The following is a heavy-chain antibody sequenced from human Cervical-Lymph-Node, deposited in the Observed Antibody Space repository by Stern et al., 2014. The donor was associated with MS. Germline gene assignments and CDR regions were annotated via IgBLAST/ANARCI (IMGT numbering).Heavy chain of an antibody. CDR1: GLVFRRYA. J-gene: IGHJ4*02. CDR3: AKGGSGSYLD. CDR2: ISYDGRDK. Sequence: VQLVEYGGGVVQPGRSLRLCWAGFGLVFRRYALNWVRQVPGKGLEWVALISYDGRDKYYTDSVKGRFTVSRDNSNNTVDLEMNSLRLEDTAVYYCAKGGSGSYLDWGQGSLVTVSS. V-gene: IGHV3-30*04. D-gene: IGHD1-26*01.